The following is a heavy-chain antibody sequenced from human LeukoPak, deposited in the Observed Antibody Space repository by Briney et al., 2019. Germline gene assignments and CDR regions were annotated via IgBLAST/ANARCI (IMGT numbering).Heavy chain of an antibody. Sequence: SETLSLTCAVYGGSFSGYYWSWIRQPPGKGLQWIGYVFHTGDTNYNPSLKGRVTMSLDTSKDQVSLRLTSVTVADTAVYFCARHPFATPFDHWGRGTLVTVSS. V-gene: IGHV4-59*08. D-gene: IGHD2-15*01. CDR3: ARHPFATPFDH. CDR2: VFHTGDT. CDR1: GGSFSGYY. J-gene: IGHJ4*02.